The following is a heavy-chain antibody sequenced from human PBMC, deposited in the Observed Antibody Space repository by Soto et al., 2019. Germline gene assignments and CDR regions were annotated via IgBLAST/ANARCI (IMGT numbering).Heavy chain of an antibody. CDR2: ISGSGGST. J-gene: IGHJ4*02. Sequence: GESLKISCAASGFTFSSYAMSWVRQAPGKGLEWVSAISGSGGSTYYADSVKGRFTISRDNSKNTLYLQMNSLRAEDTAVYYCAKDFEGKSGYDLDYWGQGTLVTVSS. V-gene: IGHV3-23*01. D-gene: IGHD5-12*01. CDR3: AKDFEGKSGYDLDY. CDR1: GFTFSSYA.